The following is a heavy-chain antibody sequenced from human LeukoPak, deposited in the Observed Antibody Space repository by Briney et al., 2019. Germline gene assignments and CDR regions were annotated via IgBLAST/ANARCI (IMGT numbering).Heavy chain of an antibody. Sequence: PGGSLRLSCAASGFTFSSYWMSWVRQAPGKGLEWVANIKQDGSEKYYVDSVKGRFTISRDNAKNSLYLQMNSLRAEDTAVYYCARDPVVYSSSWPHDYWGQGTLVTVSS. D-gene: IGHD6-13*01. CDR2: IKQDGSEK. CDR1: GFTFSSYW. V-gene: IGHV3-7*01. CDR3: ARDPVVYSSSWPHDY. J-gene: IGHJ4*02.